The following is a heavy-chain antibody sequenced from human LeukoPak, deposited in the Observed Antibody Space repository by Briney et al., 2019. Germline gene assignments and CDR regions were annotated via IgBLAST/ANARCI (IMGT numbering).Heavy chain of an antibody. V-gene: IGHV4-59*08. CDR3: ARLSRDGSFGAFDI. CDR1: GGSISSYY. D-gene: IGHD2-2*01. Sequence: SETLSLTCTVSGGSISSYYWSWLRQPPGKGLEWIGYIYYSGSTNYNPSLKSRVTISVDTSKNQFSLKLGSVTAADTAVYYCARLSRDGSFGAFDIWGQGTMVTVSS. CDR2: IYYSGST. J-gene: IGHJ3*02.